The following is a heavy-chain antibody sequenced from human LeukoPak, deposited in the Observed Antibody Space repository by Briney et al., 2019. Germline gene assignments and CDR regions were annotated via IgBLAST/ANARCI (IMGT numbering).Heavy chain of an antibody. CDR1: GYNFPSFT. Sequence: GGSVKVFCKTSGYNFPSFTIHLLRPAPGQSPEWMGSINGDNGNTKYSEKFQDRVTFTRDTSASSAYMELSSLRSEDTAVYYCARSSSGTYHYWGQGTLVTVSS. CDR2: INGDNGNT. CDR3: ARSSSGTYHY. D-gene: IGHD3-10*01. V-gene: IGHV1-3*01. J-gene: IGHJ4*02.